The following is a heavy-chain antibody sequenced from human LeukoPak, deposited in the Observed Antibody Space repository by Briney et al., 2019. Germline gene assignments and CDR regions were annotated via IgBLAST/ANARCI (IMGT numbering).Heavy chain of an antibody. CDR2: IYYSGST. Sequence: PSETLSLTCTVSGGSISSYYWSWIRQPPGKGLEWIGYIYYSGSTNYNPSLKSRVTISVDTSKNQFSLKLSSVTAADTAVYYCARAIPAAYTGARYFDYWGQGTLVTVSS. CDR3: ARAIPAAYTGARYFDY. D-gene: IGHD2-2*01. CDR1: GGSISSYY. V-gene: IGHV4-59*01. J-gene: IGHJ4*02.